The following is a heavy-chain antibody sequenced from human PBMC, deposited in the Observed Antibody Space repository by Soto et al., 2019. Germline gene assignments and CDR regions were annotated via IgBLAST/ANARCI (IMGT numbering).Heavy chain of an antibody. CDR2: IMPIFGTA. V-gene: IGHV1-69*01. Sequence: QVQLVQSGAEVKKPGSSVKVSCKASGGTFSSYSINWVRQAPGQGLEWMGEIMPIFGTAKYAQKFQGRVTITADESTSTAYMELSSLRSEDTAVYYCARDGGRNSGGIDYWGQGTLVTVSS. CDR3: ARDGGRNSGGIDY. J-gene: IGHJ4*02. D-gene: IGHD1-26*01. CDR1: GGTFSSYS.